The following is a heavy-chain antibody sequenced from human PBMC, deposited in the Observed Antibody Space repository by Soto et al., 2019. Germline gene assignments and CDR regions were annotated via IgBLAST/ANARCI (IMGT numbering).Heavy chain of an antibody. CDR3: ARSYCSGGSCYSVSWFDP. CDR1: GYTFTSYD. J-gene: IGHJ5*02. Sequence: QVQLGQSGAEVKKPGASVKVSCKSSGYTFTSYDINWVRQATGQGLEWMGWMNPNSGNTGYAQKFQGRVTMTRNSSISTAYRELSSLRSEDTAVYYCARSYCSGGSCYSVSWFDPWGQGTLVTVSS. D-gene: IGHD2-15*01. V-gene: IGHV1-8*01. CDR2: MNPNSGNT.